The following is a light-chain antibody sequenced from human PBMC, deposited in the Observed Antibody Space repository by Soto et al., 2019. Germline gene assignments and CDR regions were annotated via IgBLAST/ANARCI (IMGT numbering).Light chain of an antibody. CDR1: HSVNNNY. CDR3: QQYGNSIPIT. V-gene: IGKV3-20*01. CDR2: GAF. Sequence: VLTQSPATLSLSPGERATLSCRASHSVNNNYLAWYQQKPGQAPRLLIYGAFSRATGIPDRFSGSGSGTDFTLTISRLEPEDFAVYYCQQYGNSIPITFGQGTRLEIK. J-gene: IGKJ5*01.